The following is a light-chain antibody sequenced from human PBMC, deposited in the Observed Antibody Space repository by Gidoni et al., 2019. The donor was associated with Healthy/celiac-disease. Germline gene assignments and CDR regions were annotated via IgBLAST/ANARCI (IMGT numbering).Light chain of an antibody. CDR1: SLRSYY. V-gene: IGLV3-19*01. J-gene: IGLJ2*01. Sequence: GQTVRITCQGDSLRSYYASWYQQKPGQAPVLVIYGKNNRPSGIPDRFSGSSSGNTASLTITGAQAEDEADYYCNSRDSSGNHVVFGGGTQLTVL. CDR3: NSRDSSGNHVV. CDR2: GKN.